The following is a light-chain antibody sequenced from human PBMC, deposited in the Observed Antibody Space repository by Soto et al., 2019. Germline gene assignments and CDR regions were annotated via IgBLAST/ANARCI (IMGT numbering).Light chain of an antibody. CDR1: QSVGGN. Sequence: ETVMTQSPVTLSVSPGERATLSCRASQSVGGNVAWYQQKPGQAPRLLMYATATRATGIPARFSGSGSGTEFTLTISSLQSEDSAVYFCQQYSDWPPYTFGQGTKPEIK. CDR2: ATA. J-gene: IGKJ2*01. V-gene: IGKV3-15*01. CDR3: QQYSDWPPYT.